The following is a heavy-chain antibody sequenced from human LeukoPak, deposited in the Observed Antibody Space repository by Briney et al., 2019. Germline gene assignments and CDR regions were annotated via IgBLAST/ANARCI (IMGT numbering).Heavy chain of an antibody. CDR2: ISGSGGST. CDR3: AKRYYDFWSGYLTYDY. Sequence: GGSLRLSCAASGFTFSSYAMSWVRQAPGKGLEWVSAISGSGGSTYYADSVKGRFTISRDNSKNTLYLQMNSLRAEDTAVYCCAKRYYDFWSGYLTYDYWGQGTLVTVSS. D-gene: IGHD3-3*01. V-gene: IGHV3-23*01. J-gene: IGHJ4*02. CDR1: GFTFSSYA.